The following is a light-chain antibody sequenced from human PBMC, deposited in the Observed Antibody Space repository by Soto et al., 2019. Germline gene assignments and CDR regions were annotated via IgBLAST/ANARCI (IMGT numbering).Light chain of an antibody. J-gene: IGKJ2*01. V-gene: IGKV3-15*01. CDR3: QQYIHGYT. Sequence: EVVMTQSPANLSVFPGERVTLSCRASQSVSTSLAWYQQKPGQTPRLLIYSASTRAAGIPARFSGSGSGTEFTLKISSLESEDFAVYFCQQYIHGYTFGQGTKLEIK. CDR1: QSVSTS. CDR2: SAS.